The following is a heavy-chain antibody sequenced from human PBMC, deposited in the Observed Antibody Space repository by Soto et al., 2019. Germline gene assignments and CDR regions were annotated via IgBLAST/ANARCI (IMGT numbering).Heavy chain of an antibody. J-gene: IGHJ6*02. CDR2: ISYDGSNK. Sequence: GGSLRLSCASSGFTFSSYAMHWVRQAPGKGLERVAVISYDGSNKYYADSVKGRFTISRDNSKNTLYLQMNSLRAEDTAVYYCARDGYCSSTSCYRDYYYGMVVWGQGTTVTVSS. D-gene: IGHD2-2*03. V-gene: IGHV3-30-3*01. CDR3: ARDGYCSSTSCYRDYYYGMVV. CDR1: GFTFSSYA.